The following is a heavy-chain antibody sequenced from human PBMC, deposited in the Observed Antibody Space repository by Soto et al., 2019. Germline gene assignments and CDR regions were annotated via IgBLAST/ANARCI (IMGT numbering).Heavy chain of an antibody. CDR2: INPNGGIT. Sequence: ASVKVSFKASGYTFTHYYIHWVRQAPGQGLELMGIINPNGGITTYAQKFRAGFSMTRDTSTSTVYLELSSLRSEDSAVYYCATSVNSAMAFDYWGQGTLVTVSS. CDR1: GYTFTHYY. D-gene: IGHD5-18*01. V-gene: IGHV1-46*01. CDR3: ATSVNSAMAFDY. J-gene: IGHJ4*02.